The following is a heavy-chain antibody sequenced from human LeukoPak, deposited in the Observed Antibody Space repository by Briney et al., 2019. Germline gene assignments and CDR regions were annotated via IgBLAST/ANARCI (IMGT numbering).Heavy chain of an antibody. CDR3: ARGSILGDAFDI. J-gene: IGHJ3*02. D-gene: IGHD7-27*01. Sequence: PGGSLRLSCAASGFTFSSYGGHWVRQAPGKGLEWVAVISYDGSNKYYADSVKGRFTISRDNSKNTLYLQMNSLRSEDTAVYYCARGSILGDAFDIWGQGTMVTVSS. V-gene: IGHV3-30*03. CDR1: GFTFSSYG. CDR2: ISYDGSNK.